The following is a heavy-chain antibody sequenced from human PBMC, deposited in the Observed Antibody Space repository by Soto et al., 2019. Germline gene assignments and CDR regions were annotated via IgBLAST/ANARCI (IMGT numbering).Heavy chain of an antibody. D-gene: IGHD2-2*01. Sequence: SETLSLTCTVSGASINTDYWTWIRQPPGKGLEWIGYIYHSGNTNYNPSLKSRLTISLDTSKNQFSLKLTSVTAADTALYYCARVAGYCSSTSCYPNWFDPWGQGTLVTVSS. V-gene: IGHV4-59*08. CDR1: GASINTDY. J-gene: IGHJ5*02. CDR3: ARVAGYCSSTSCYPNWFDP. CDR2: IYHSGNT.